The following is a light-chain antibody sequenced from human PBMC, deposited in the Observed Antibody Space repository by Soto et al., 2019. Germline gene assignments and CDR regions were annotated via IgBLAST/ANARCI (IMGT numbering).Light chain of an antibody. CDR1: KSISTY. CDR3: QQSYSSPPWM. J-gene: IGKJ1*01. CDR2: RAS. Sequence: DIQMTQSPSSLSASVGDRVTISCRASKSISTYLNWYQQKPGTAPRLLIYRASSVKSGVPPSFSGSGSGRDFTLTISSLRPEDIETYFCQQSYSSPPWMFGQGTKVAVK. V-gene: IGKV1-39*01.